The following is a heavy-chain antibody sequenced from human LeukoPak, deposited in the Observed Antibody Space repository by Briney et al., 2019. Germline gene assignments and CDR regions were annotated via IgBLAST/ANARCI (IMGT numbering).Heavy chain of an antibody. CDR1: GGSISSGGYS. Sequence: SETLSLTCAVSGGSISSGGYSWSWIRQPPGKGLEWIGYIYHSGSTYYNPSLKSRVTISVDRSKNQFSLKLSSVTAADTAVYYCAKYDSWSGYLFGGQGTLVTVSS. V-gene: IGHV4-30-2*01. J-gene: IGHJ4*02. D-gene: IGHD3-3*01. CDR3: AKYDSWSGYLF. CDR2: IYHSGST.